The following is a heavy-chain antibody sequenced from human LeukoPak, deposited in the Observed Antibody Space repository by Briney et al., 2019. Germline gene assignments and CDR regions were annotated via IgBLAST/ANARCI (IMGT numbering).Heavy chain of an antibody. CDR3: ARPLLPYCTNGVCYEAGRLWFDP. J-gene: IGHJ5*02. CDR1: GYTFTGYY. Sequence: ASVKVSCKASGYTFTGYYMHWVRQAPGRGLEWMGWINPNSGGTNYAQKFQGRVTMTRDTSISTAYMELSRLRSDDTAVYYCARPLLPYCTNGVCYEAGRLWFDPWGQGTLVTVSS. V-gene: IGHV1-2*02. D-gene: IGHD2-8*01. CDR2: INPNSGGT.